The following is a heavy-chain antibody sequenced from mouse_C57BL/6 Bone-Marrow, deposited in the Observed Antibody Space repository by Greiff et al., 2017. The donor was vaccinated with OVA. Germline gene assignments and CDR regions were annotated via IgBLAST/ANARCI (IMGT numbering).Heavy chain of an antibody. Sequence: QVQLKQPGAELVKPGASVKLSCKASGYTFTSYWMQWVKQRPGQGLEWIGEIDPSDSYTNYNQKFKGKATLTVDTSSSTAYMQLSSLTSEDSAVYYCARDYYGSSWNWFSYWGQGTLVTGSA. D-gene: IGHD1-1*01. J-gene: IGHJ3*01. CDR1: GYTFTSYW. CDR3: ARDYYGSSWNWFSY. V-gene: IGHV1-50*01. CDR2: IDPSDSYT.